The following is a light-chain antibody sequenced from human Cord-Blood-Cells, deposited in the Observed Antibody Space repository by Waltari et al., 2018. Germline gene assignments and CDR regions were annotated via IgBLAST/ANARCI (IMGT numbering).Light chain of an antibody. CDR3: QQSYSTPPYT. Sequence: DIQMTQSPSSLSASVGDRVTITCRASQSLSSYLHWYQQKPGKAPKLLIYAASSLQSGVPSRFSGSGSGTDFTLTISSLQPEDFATYYCQQSYSTPPYTFGQGTKLEIK. V-gene: IGKV1-39*01. CDR2: AAS. J-gene: IGKJ2*01. CDR1: QSLSSY.